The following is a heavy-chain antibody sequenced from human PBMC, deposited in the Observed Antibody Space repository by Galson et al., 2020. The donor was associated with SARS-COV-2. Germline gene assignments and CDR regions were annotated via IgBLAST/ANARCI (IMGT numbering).Heavy chain of an antibody. CDR3: AKAGTGFYHYYGMDV. Sequence: TGGSLRLSCAASGFTFTNYAMSWVRQAPGKGLEWVSSISVSGGNTYNADSVKGRFAISRDNSKDTLYLQMHSLTTGDTAIYYCAKAGTGFYHYYGMDVWGQGTTVTVSS. V-gene: IGHV3-23*01. CDR1: GFTFTNYA. CDR2: ISVSGGNT. D-gene: IGHD6-19*01. J-gene: IGHJ6*02.